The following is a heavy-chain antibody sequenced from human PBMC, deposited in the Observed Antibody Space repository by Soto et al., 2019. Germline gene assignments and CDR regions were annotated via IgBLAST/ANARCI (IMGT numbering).Heavy chain of an antibody. V-gene: IGHV3-21*06. CDR2: ISSSTSYV. CDR1: GFTFSRYG. J-gene: IGHJ5*01. CDR3: PGAPSEGRVGNRSES. D-gene: IGHD2-2*01. Sequence: EVQLVESGGGLVKPGGSLRLSCAASGFTFSRYGMNWLRQAPGKGLEWVASISSSTSYVYYADSVKGRFSTSRDNAKIILYLAMYALGTEDTAAYYCPGAPSEGRVGNRSESWGQGTLVTVSP.